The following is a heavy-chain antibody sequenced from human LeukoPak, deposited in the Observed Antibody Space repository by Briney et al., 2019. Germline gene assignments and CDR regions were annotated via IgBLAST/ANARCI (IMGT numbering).Heavy chain of an antibody. CDR1: GFIFSRYS. CDR2: IHSGSNSI. J-gene: IGHJ4*02. D-gene: IGHD3-16*01. Sequence: GGSLRLSCAASGFIFSRYSMNWVRQAPGKGLEWVSYIHSGSNSIYYADSVKGRFTISRDNAKNSLYLQMNSLRAEDTAVYYCARGPLGRGRDFDYWGQGTLVTVSS. V-gene: IGHV3-48*01. CDR3: ARGPLGRGRDFDY.